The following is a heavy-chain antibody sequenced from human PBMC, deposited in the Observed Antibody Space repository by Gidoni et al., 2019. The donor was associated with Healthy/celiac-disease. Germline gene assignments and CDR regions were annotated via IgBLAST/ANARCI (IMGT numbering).Heavy chain of an antibody. J-gene: IGHJ4*02. CDR2: IYYSGST. D-gene: IGHD1-7*01. CDR1: GGSISSSSYY. V-gene: IGHV4-39*07. Sequence: QLQLQESGPGLVKPSETLSLTCTVSGGSISSSSYYWGWIRQPPGKGLEWIGSIYYSGSTYYNPSLKSRVTISVDTSKNQFSLKLSSVTAADTAVYYCAREGWNYGFDYWGQGTLVTVSS. CDR3: AREGWNYGFDY.